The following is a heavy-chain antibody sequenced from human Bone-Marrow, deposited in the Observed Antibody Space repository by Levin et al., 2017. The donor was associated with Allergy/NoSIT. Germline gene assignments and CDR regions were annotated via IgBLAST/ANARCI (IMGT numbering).Heavy chain of an antibody. CDR2: MYHSETT. J-gene: IGHJ4*02. CDR3: VRVSGATVFDY. CDR1: GGPMSGGGYS. V-gene: IGHV4-30-2*01. D-gene: IGHD3-10*01. Sequence: PSETLSLTCAVSGGPMSGGGYSWSWIRQPPGKGLEWIGYMYHSETTRYNPSLKSRATISVDKTTNQFSLNVTSATAADTAIYYCVRVSGATVFDYWGQGSLVTVSS.